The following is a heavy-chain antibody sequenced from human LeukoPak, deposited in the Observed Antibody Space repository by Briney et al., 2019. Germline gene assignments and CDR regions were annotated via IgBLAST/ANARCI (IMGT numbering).Heavy chain of an antibody. V-gene: IGHV3-11*01. CDR2: ISSSGSTI. CDR1: GFTFSDYY. Sequence: PGGSLRLSCAASGFTFSDYYMSWIRQAPGKGLEWVSYISSSGSTIYYADSVKGRFTISRDNAKNSLYLQMNSLRAEDTAVYYCARNDYDILTGYSENDYWGQGTLVTVSS. D-gene: IGHD3-9*01. CDR3: ARNDYDILTGYSENDY. J-gene: IGHJ4*02.